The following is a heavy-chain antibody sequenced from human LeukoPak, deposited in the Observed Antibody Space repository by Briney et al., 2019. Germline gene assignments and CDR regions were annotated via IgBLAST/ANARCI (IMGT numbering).Heavy chain of an antibody. V-gene: IGHV1-24*01. CDR3: ATLKARIVGATIPDDY. Sequence: ASVKVSCKVSGYTLTELSMHWVRQAPGKGLEWMGGFDPEDGETIYAQKSQGRVTMTEDTSTDTAYMELSSLRSEDTAVYYCATLKARIVGATIPDDYWGQGTLVTVSS. CDR1: GYTLTELS. CDR2: FDPEDGET. J-gene: IGHJ4*02. D-gene: IGHD1-26*01.